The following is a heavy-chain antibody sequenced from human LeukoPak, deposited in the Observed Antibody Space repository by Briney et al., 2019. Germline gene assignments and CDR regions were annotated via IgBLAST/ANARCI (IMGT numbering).Heavy chain of an antibody. CDR2: ISGSGGST. CDR3: AKDGATNDHYYMDV. CDR1: GFTFSSYA. D-gene: IGHD4/OR15-4a*01. Sequence: GGPLRLSCAASGFTFSSYAMSWVRQAPGEGLEWVSAISGSGGSTFYADSVKGRFTISRDNSKNTLYLQMDSLRAEETAEYYCAKDGATNDHYYMDVWGKGTTVTVSS. V-gene: IGHV3-23*01. J-gene: IGHJ6*03.